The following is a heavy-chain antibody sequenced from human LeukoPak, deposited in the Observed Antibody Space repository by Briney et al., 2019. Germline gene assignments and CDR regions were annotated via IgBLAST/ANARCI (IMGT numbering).Heavy chain of an antibody. CDR2: ISGSGVST. J-gene: IGHJ1*01. D-gene: IGHD2-2*01. Sequence: GGSLRLSCAASGFTFTSYVMNWVRQAPGKGLEWVSAISGSGVSTSYADSVKGRFTISRDNSKNTMYLHMNSLRAEDTAIYFCAKDPANQLLYPAHFSHWGQGTLVTVSS. CDR1: GFTFTSYV. V-gene: IGHV3-23*01. CDR3: AKDPANQLLYPAHFSH.